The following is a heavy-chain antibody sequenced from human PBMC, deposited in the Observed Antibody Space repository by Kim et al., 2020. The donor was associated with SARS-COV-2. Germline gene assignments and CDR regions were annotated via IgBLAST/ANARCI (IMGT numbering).Heavy chain of an antibody. V-gene: IGHV4-59*01. CDR2: VHYSGTT. J-gene: IGHJ4*02. Sequence: SETLSLTCTVSAGSMNTDYWSWIRQSPGKGLEWIGYVHYSGTTDYNPSLRSRITISMDTSKNHFSLTLTSVTAADTAVYYCARGSPVPNYWGQGTLVTVSS. CDR1: AGSMNTDY. CDR3: ARGSPVPNY.